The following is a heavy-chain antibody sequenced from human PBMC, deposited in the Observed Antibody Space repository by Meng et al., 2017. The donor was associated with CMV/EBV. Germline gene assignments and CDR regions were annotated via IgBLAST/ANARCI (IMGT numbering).Heavy chain of an antibody. Sequence: GESLKISCAASGFTFSSYTMNWVRQAPGKGLEWVSYISGSGRHRYYADSVKGRLTISRDNAKNSLYLQMNSLRAEDTAVYYCARVYIAAAGVSDYWGQGTLVTVSS. V-gene: IGHV3-21*01. CDR3: ARVYIAAAGVSDY. CDR2: ISGSGRHR. J-gene: IGHJ4*02. CDR1: GFTFSSYT. D-gene: IGHD6-13*01.